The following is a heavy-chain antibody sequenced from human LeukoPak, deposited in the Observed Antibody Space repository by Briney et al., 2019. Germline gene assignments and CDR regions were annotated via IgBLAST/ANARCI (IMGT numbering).Heavy chain of an antibody. J-gene: IGHJ4*02. CDR1: GFTVSSNY. CDR3: ARLVATTGRLYFDY. Sequence: GGSLRHSCAASGFTVSSNYMGWVRHAPGEGLEYVSVIYSGGSTNYAGSVKGRFTISRDNSKNTVYLQMNSLRAEDTAVFYCARLVATTGRLYFDYWGQGNLVTVSS. D-gene: IGHD1-1*01. V-gene: IGHV3-53*01. CDR2: IYSGGST.